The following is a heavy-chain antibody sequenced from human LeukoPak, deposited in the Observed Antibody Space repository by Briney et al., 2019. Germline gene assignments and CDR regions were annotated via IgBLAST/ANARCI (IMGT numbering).Heavy chain of an antibody. D-gene: IGHD3-10*01. J-gene: IGHJ3*02. CDR2: IYHSGST. CDR3: ARTYKYGSGSYAENAFDI. Sequence: SGTLSLTCAVSGGSISSSNWWSWVRQPPGKGLEWIGEIYHSGSTNYNPSLKSRVTISVDKSKNQFSLKLTSVTAADTAVYYCARTYKYGSGSYAENAFDIWGQGTMVTVSS. CDR1: GGSISSSNW. V-gene: IGHV4-4*02.